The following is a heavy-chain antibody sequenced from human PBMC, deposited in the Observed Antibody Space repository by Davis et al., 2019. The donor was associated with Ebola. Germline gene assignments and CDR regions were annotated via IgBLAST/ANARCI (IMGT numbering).Heavy chain of an antibody. V-gene: IGHV4-34*01. J-gene: IGHJ4*02. CDR3: ARKTFWKGLDY. CDR2: INHSGST. CDR1: GGSFSGYY. D-gene: IGHD1-1*01. Sequence: SETLSLTFAVYGGSFSGYYWSWIRQPPGKGLEWIGEINHSGSTNYNPSLKSRVTISVDTSKNQFSLKLSSVTAADTAVYYCARKTFWKGLDYWGQGTLVTVSS.